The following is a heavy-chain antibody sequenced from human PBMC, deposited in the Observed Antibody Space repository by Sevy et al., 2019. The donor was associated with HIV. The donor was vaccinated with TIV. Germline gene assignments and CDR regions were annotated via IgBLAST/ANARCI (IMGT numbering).Heavy chain of an antibody. D-gene: IGHD3-9*01. J-gene: IGHJ4*02. Sequence: GGSLRLSCAASGFTFSSYGRHWVRQAPGKGLEWVAVIWYDGSNKYYADSVKGRFTISRDNSKNTLYLQMNSLRAEDTAVYYCARDPRYYDILTGYPDYWGQGTLVTVSS. CDR3: ARDPRYYDILTGYPDY. CDR1: GFTFSSYG. V-gene: IGHV3-33*01. CDR2: IWYDGSNK.